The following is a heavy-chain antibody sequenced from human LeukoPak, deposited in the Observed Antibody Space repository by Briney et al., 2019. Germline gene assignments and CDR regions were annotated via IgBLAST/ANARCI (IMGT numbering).Heavy chain of an antibody. CDR1: GFTISTYW. CDR3: ATSSAAPANM. Sequence: GGSLRLSCAVSGFTISTYWMSWVRQAPGDGLEWVANIKQDGSAKYYVDSVKGRFTISRDNAKNSLYLQMNSLRPEDTGVYYCATSSAAPANMWGQGTLVTVSS. CDR2: IKQDGSAK. J-gene: IGHJ4*02. V-gene: IGHV3-7*01. D-gene: IGHD2-2*01.